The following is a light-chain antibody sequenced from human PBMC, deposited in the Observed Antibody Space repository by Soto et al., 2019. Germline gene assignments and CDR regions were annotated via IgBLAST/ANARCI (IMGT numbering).Light chain of an antibody. J-gene: IGKJ4*01. Sequence: DIVLTQSPGTLSLSPGEIGTLSFSASQSVIGSFLAWYQQKPGQAPRLLLYGASIRATGIPDRFSGSGSGTDFTLTISSLEPADFAVYYCQQRSDWPLTFGEGTKVDIK. CDR3: QQRSDWPLT. V-gene: IGKV3D-20*02. CDR2: GAS. CDR1: QSVIGSF.